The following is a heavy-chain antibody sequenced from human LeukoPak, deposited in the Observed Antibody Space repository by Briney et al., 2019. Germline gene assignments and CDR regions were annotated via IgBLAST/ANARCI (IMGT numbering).Heavy chain of an antibody. V-gene: IGHV3-48*01. CDR3: VRDLVSGPHYFDY. CDR1: GFTFSSYS. J-gene: IGHJ4*02. CDR2: ISRSRTTI. Sequence: GGSLRLSCAASGFTFSSYSMNWVRQAPGKGLEWISYISRSRTTIHYADSVKGRFTISSDNAKKSLYLQMNSLRAEDTAVYYCVRDLVSGPHYFDYWGQGTLVTVSS. D-gene: IGHD3-10*01.